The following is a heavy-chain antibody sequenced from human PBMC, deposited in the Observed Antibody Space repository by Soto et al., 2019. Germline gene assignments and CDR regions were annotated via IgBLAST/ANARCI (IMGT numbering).Heavy chain of an antibody. D-gene: IGHD5-12*01. CDR3: ARVLGGYDPYYFDY. Sequence: PSETLSLTCTVSGGSISSGGYYWSWIRQHPGKGLEWIGYIYYSGSTYYNPSLKSRVTISVDTSKNQFSLKLSSVTAADTAVYYCARVLGGYDPYYFDYWGQGTLVTVSS. CDR1: GGSISSGGYY. CDR2: IYYSGST. V-gene: IGHV4-31*03. J-gene: IGHJ4*02.